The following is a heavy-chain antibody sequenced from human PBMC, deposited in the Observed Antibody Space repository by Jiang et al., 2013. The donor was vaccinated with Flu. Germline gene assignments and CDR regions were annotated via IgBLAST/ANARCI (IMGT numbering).Heavy chain of an antibody. CDR1: GFTFSDYY. CDR2: ISSSGSTI. J-gene: IGHJ3*02. V-gene: IGHV3-11*04. D-gene: IGHD5-12*01. CDR3: ASGYSGYDPRKPI. Sequence: SCAASGFTFSDYYMSWIRQAPGKGLEWVSYISSSGSTIYYADSVKGRFTISRDNAKNSLYLQMNSLRAEDTAVYYCASGYSGYDPRKPIWGQGTMVTVSS.